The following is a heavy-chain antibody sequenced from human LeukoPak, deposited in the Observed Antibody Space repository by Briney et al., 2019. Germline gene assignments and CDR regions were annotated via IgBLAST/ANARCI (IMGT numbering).Heavy chain of an antibody. CDR1: GGSISSSSYY. D-gene: IGHD6-19*01. CDR2: IYYSGST. J-gene: IGHJ5*02. Sequence: PSETLSLTCTVSGGSISSSSYYWGWIRQPPGKGLEWIGSIYYSGSTYYNPSLKSRVTISVDTSKNQFSLKLSSVTAADTAVYYCARGTRPYAPNSSGWYNWFDPWGQGTLVTVSS. V-gene: IGHV4-39*07. CDR3: ARGTRPYAPNSSGWYNWFDP.